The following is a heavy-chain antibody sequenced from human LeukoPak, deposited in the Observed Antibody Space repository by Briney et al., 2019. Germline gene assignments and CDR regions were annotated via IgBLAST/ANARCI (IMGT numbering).Heavy chain of an antibody. J-gene: IGHJ4*02. CDR3: VKAKGTDGYKDNFDS. Sequence: PGGPLRLSCAASGFTFGSYAMNWVRRAPGKGLEWVAVISDRGGTTYYADSVKGRFTISRDNSKNTLYFQMNSLRAEDTAVYFCVKAKGTDGYKDNFDSWGQGILVTVSS. CDR2: ISDRGGTT. V-gene: IGHV3-23*01. CDR1: GFTFGSYA. D-gene: IGHD5-24*01.